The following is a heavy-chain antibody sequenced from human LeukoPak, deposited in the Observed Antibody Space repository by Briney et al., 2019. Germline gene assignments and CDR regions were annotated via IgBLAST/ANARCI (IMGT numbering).Heavy chain of an antibody. V-gene: IGHV1-18*01. J-gene: IGHJ4*02. D-gene: IGHD2-2*01. Sequence: ASVKVPCKASGYSFTTYAISWVRQAPGQGLEWMGRISAYNGNTNYAQKLQGRVTMTTDTSTNTAYMDLRSLRSDDTAVYYCARDQGYCTSASCSIVYWGQGTLVTVSS. CDR2: ISAYNGNT. CDR1: GYSFTTYA. CDR3: ARDQGYCTSASCSIVY.